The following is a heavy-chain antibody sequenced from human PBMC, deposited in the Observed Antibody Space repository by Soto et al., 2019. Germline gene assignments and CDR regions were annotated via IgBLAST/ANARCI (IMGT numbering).Heavy chain of an antibody. J-gene: IGHJ5*02. CDR3: ARHPERIAQIGWFDP. Sequence: PGGSLRLSCAASGFTFSSYAMTWVRQAPGKGLEWVSAISGSGSSTYYADSVKGRFTISRDNAKNSLYLQMNSLRAEDTAVYYCARHPERIAQIGWFDPWGQGTLVTVSS. V-gene: IGHV3-23*01. CDR1: GFTFSSYA. CDR2: ISGSGSST. D-gene: IGHD6-13*01.